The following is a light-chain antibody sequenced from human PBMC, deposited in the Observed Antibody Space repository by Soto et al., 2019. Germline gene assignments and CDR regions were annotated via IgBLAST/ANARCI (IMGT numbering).Light chain of an antibody. Sequence: EIVLTQSPGTLSLSPGEGATLSCRASQSVPNNYLAWYHQKPGQAPRLLISAASSRATGIPDRFSGSGSGTDFTLTISRLEPEDYGVYYCQRYGSSKTFGQGTKLEIK. CDR3: QRYGSSKT. V-gene: IGKV3-20*01. J-gene: IGKJ1*01. CDR1: QSVPNNY. CDR2: AAS.